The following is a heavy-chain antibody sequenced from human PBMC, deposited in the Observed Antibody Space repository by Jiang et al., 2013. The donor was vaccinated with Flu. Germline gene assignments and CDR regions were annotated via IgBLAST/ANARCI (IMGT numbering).Heavy chain of an antibody. CDR1: GYTFTNYD. D-gene: IGHD1/OR15-1a*01. Sequence: QLVESGAEVKKPGASVKVSCRASGYTFTNYDVNWVRLATGQGLEWMGWVIPNSGKSFYAQKFQGRVTMTRDTSINTAYMELSSLTSEDTAVYYCARGARGKSYTATLEHGNGMDVWGQGTTVTVS. J-gene: IGHJ6*02. CDR2: VIPNSGKS. CDR3: ARGARGKSYTATLEHGNGMDV. V-gene: IGHV1-8*01.